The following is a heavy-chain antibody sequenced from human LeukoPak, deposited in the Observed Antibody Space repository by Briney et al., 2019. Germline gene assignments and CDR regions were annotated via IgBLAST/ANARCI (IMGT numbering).Heavy chain of an antibody. D-gene: IGHD4-17*01. V-gene: IGHV3-30*18. J-gene: IGHJ3*02. Sequence: PGGSLRLSCAASGFTFSSYGMHWVRQAPGKGLEWVGVISYDGSNKYYADSVEGRFTISRDNSKNTLYLQMNSLRAEDTAVYYCAKDYDYGDYVYAFDIWGQGTMVTVSS. CDR2: ISYDGSNK. CDR3: AKDYDYGDYVYAFDI. CDR1: GFTFSSYG.